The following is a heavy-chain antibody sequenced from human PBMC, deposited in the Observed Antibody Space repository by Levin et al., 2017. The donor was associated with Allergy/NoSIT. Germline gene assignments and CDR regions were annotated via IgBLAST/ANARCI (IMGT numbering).Heavy chain of an antibody. CDR2: INQDGSVN. J-gene: IGHJ4*02. V-gene: IGHV3-7*04. D-gene: IGHD5-12*01. CDR1: EFTFRNYW. Sequence: GGSLRLSCAASEFTFRNYWMSWVRQAPGKGLEWVGNINQDGSVNYYGDSVKGRFTISRDNAKNSLYLQMNSLGAEDSAVYYCVRVLGGYDVVEHWGQGTLVTVSS. CDR3: VRVLGGYDVVEH.